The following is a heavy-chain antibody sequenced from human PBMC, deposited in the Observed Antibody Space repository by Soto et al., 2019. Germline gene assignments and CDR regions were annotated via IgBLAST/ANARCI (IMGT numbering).Heavy chain of an antibody. J-gene: IGHJ6*02. CDR3: ARDPNIVLVPAALRSYYYYYGMDV. Sequence: GGSLRLSCAASGFTFSSYWMSWVRQAPGKGLEWVANIKQDGSEKYYVDYVKGRFTISRDNAKNSLYLQMNSPRAEDTAVYYCARDPNIVLVPAALRSYYYYYGMDVWGQGTTVTVSS. D-gene: IGHD2-2*01. CDR2: IKQDGSEK. CDR1: GFTFSSYW. V-gene: IGHV3-7*01.